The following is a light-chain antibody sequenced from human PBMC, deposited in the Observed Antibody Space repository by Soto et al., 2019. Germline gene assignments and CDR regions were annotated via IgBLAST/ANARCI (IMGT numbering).Light chain of an antibody. CDR2: EVS. CDR3: SSYTTTNTYV. CDR1: SSDVGGYNY. V-gene: IGLV2-14*01. Sequence: QSALTQPASVSGSPRQSITISCTGTSSDVGGYNYVSWSQQHPGKAPKLMIYEVSNRPSGVSNRFSGSKSGNTASLTISGLQAEDEADYYCSSYTTTNTYVFGTGTKVTVL. J-gene: IGLJ1*01.